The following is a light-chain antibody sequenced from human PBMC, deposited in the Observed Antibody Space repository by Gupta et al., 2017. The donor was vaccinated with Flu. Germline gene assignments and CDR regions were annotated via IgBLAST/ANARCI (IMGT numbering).Light chain of an antibody. CDR3: QQYRSSPWT. CDR1: QTIDSW. J-gene: IGKJ1*01. CDR2: KAS. V-gene: IGKV1-5*03. Sequence: DIQLTQSPSALSASVGDRVTITCRASQTIDSWLAWYQKKPGRAPKSLIYKASSLETGVPSRFSGSGSGTEFSLTISSLQPDDFATYYCQQYRSSPWTFGQGTKVEIK.